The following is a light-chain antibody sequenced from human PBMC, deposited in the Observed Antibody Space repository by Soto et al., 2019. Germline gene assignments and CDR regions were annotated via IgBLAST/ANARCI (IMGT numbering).Light chain of an antibody. CDR2: DAS. Sequence: IVLTHSPATLSLSPWERATLSGRASQSVSSYLAWYQQKPGQAPRLVIFDASNRANGVPARFGGSGSGTDFTLTINSLEPEDFAVYYCQQSNVWPPITFGQGTQLEIK. CDR1: QSVSSY. CDR3: QQSNVWPPIT. V-gene: IGKV3-11*01. J-gene: IGKJ5*01.